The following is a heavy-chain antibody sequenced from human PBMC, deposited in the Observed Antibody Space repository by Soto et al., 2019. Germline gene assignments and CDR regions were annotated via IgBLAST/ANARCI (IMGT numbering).Heavy chain of an antibody. CDR2: ISDGAGAT. D-gene: IGHD3-16*01. J-gene: IGHJ4*02. Sequence: EVHLLESGGGLVQPGGSLRISCAASGFAFSNYAMTWVRQAPGKGLEWVSDISDGAGATHYADSVKGRFTISRDDSKNTLYLQLDRLTAEGAAVYYCAKGRTFFDFWGQGTLVSVSS. CDR1: GFAFSNYA. CDR3: AKGRTFFDF. V-gene: IGHV3-23*01.